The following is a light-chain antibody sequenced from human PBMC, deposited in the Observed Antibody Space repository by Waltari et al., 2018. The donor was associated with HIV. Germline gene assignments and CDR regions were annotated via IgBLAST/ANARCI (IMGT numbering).Light chain of an antibody. CDR3: YSTESNGNHRV. CDR2: EDI. J-gene: IGLJ3*02. Sequence: SYELTQPPSVSVSPGQTARITCSGDTLPKKYAHWYQQKSGQAPVLVIYEDIKRPSGIPVRFSGSSSGTMAILTISGAQVEDEADYYCYSTESNGNHRVFGGGTKLPVL. V-gene: IGLV3-10*01. CDR1: TLPKKY.